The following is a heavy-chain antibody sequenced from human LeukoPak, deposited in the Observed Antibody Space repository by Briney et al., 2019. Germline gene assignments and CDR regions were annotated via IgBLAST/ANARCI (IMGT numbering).Heavy chain of an antibody. J-gene: IGHJ4*02. V-gene: IGHV4-4*07. CDR1: GGSISSYY. CDR3: ARDFPGIAVAGPLDY. Sequence: SETLSLTCTVSGGSISSYYWSWIRQPAGKGLEWIGRIYTSGSTNYNPSLKSRVTISVDKSKNQFSLKLSSVTAADTAVYYCARDFPGIAVAGPLDYWGQGTLFTVSS. CDR2: IYTSGST. D-gene: IGHD6-19*01.